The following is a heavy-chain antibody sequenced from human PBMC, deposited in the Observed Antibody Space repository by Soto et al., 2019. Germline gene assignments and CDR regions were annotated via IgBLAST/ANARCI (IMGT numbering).Heavy chain of an antibody. D-gene: IGHD3-3*01. CDR2: ISGSGSTI. CDR3: ARDRVLRFLEWSPGGMDV. V-gene: IGHV3-48*03. Sequence: GGSLRLSCAASGFIFGDYEINWVRQAPGKGLEWVSYISGSGSTIYYADSVKGRFTISRDNAKNSLYLQMNSLRAEDTAVYYCARDRVLRFLEWSPGGMDVWGQGTTVTVSS. J-gene: IGHJ6*02. CDR1: GFIFGDYE.